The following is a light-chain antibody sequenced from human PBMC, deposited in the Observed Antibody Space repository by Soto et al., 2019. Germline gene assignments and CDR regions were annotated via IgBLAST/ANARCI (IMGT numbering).Light chain of an antibody. V-gene: IGKV3-11*01. CDR3: QQYNSYSLT. J-gene: IGKJ1*01. CDR2: GAS. Sequence: EIVLTQSPATLSLSPGDRATLSCRASQSISSYLAWYQQKPGQAPKLLIYGASSRPTGIPDRFSGSGSGTDFTLTISSLEPEDFAAYYCQQYNSYSLTFGQGTKVDI. CDR1: QSISSY.